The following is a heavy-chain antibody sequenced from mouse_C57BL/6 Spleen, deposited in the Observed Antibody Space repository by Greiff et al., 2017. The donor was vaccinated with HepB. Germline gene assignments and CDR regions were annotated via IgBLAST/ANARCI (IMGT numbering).Heavy chain of an antibody. V-gene: IGHV1-22*01. Sequence: EVQLVESGPELVKPGASVKMSCKASGYTFTDYNMHWVKQSHGKSLEWIGYINPNNGGTSYNQKFKGKATLTVNKSSSTAYMELRSLTSEDSAVYYCANYYYGSSYGDYWGQGTTLTVSS. CDR1: GYTFTDYN. CDR2: INPNNGGT. D-gene: IGHD1-1*01. J-gene: IGHJ2*01. CDR3: ANYYYGSSYGDY.